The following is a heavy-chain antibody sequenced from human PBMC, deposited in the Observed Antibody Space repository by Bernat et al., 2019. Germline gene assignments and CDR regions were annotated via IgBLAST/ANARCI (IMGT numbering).Heavy chain of an antibody. D-gene: IGHD3-22*01. V-gene: IGHV1-69*02. J-gene: IGHJ4*02. CDR3: ARDYYDSSGYEEGSMPFDY. Sequence: QVQLVQSGAEVKKPGSSVKVSCKASGGTFSSYTISWVRQAPGQGLEWMGRIIPILGIANYAQKFQGRVTIIADKSTSTAYMELSSLRSEDTAVYYCARDYYDSSGYEEGSMPFDYWGQGTLVTVSS. CDR1: GGTFSSYT. CDR2: IIPILGIA.